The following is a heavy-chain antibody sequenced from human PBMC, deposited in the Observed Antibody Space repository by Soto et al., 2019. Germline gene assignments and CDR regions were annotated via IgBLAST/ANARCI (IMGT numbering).Heavy chain of an antibody. CDR2: ISNYSGNT. CDR1: GYIFVNYG. J-gene: IGHJ6*02. V-gene: IGHV1-18*01. Sequence: QVQLVQSGDEVRKPGSSVKVSWKASGYIFVNYGIAWVRQAPGEGLEWMGWISNYSGNTHYASKVQGRLTMTTDTATRTVYMELGSLTPADASVYYCATLYNSDTPTPQDVCGQGTTGTV. D-gene: IGHD3-9*01. CDR3: ATLYNSDTPTPQDV.